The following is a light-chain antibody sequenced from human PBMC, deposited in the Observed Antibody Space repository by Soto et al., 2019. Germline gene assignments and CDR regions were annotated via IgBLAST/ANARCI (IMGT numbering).Light chain of an antibody. J-gene: IGKJ1*01. CDR1: QSLLHSDGNTY. V-gene: IGKV2-24*01. CDR3: MQATNSLWT. Sequence: DIVMTQTPLSSPVTLGQAASISCRSSQSLLHSDGNTYLSWFQQRPGQPPRLLIYKVSDRFSGVPDRFSGSGAGKDFTLTISRVEAEGVGIYYRMQATNSLWTSGQGIKVEIX. CDR2: KVS.